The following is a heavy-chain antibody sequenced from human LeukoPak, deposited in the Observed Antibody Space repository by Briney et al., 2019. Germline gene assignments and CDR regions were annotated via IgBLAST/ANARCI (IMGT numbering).Heavy chain of an antibody. V-gene: IGHV4-38-2*02. CDR3: ARETRGSSGYPPNY. CDR1: GYSISSGYY. Sequence: SETLSLTCTVSGYSISSGYYWGWIRQPPGKGLEWIGSIYHSGSTYYNPSLKSRVTISVDTSKNQFSLKLSSVTAADTAVYYCARETRGSSGYPPNYWGQGTLATVSS. CDR2: IYHSGST. J-gene: IGHJ4*02. D-gene: IGHD3-22*01.